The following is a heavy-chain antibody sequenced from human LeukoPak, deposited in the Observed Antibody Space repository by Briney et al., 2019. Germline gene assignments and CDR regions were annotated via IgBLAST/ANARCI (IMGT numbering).Heavy chain of an antibody. V-gene: IGHV1-69*01. D-gene: IGHD4-11*01. CDR2: IIPIFGTA. Sequence: SVKVSCKASGGTFSSYAISWVRQAPGQGLEWMGGIIPIFGTANYAQKFQGRVTIAADESTSTAYMELSSLRSEDTAVYYCARDTSNYGAFDIWGQGTMVTVSS. J-gene: IGHJ3*02. CDR1: GGTFSSYA. CDR3: ARDTSNYGAFDI.